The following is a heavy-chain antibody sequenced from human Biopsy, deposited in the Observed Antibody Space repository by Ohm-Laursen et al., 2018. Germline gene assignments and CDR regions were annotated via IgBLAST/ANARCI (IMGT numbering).Heavy chain of an antibody. V-gene: IGHV4-34*08. CDR2: INQAGTT. CDR1: GKTFSDYQ. CDR3: GNEVHGRDY. J-gene: IGHJ4*02. D-gene: IGHD2-15*01. Sequence: GTLSLTCAVFGKTFSDYQWSWIRQPPGKGLEWIGQINQAGTTNYNPSLRSRVSISADASKYEFSLRLTSVTAADTAVYLCGNEVHGRDYWGLGAQVTVSS.